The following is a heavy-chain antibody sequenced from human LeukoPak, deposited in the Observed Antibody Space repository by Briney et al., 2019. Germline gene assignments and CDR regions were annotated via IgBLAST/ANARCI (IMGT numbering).Heavy chain of an antibody. CDR3: ARADYADAFDI. CDR2: INPNSGGT. CDR1: GYTFTDYY. J-gene: IGHJ3*02. V-gene: IGHV1-2*02. Sequence: VASVKVSCKASGYTFTDYYMHWVRQAPGQGLEWMGWINPNSGGTNYAQKFQGRVTVTRDTSISTAYMELFSLRFDDTAVYYCARADYADAFDIWGQGTMVTVSS. D-gene: IGHD4-17*01.